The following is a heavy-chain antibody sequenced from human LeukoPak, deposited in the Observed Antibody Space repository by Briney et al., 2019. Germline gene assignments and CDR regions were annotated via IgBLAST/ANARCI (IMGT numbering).Heavy chain of an antibody. D-gene: IGHD7-27*01. CDR2: ISPHSGFT. J-gene: IGHJ3*02. CDR3: ARQTGDDALDI. Sequence: ASVKVSCTASGYTLTRHYIHWVRHAPGQSLEWMGWISPHSGFTMYPQRFQGRVTMTTDTSISTAFLEVRRLRSDDTAAYYCARQTGDDALDIWGQGTMITVYS. V-gene: IGHV1-2*02. CDR1: GYTLTRHY.